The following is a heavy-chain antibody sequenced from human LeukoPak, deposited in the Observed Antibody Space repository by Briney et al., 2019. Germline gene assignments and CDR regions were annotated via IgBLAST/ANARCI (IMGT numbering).Heavy chain of an antibody. D-gene: IGHD3-16*01. CDR1: GGSISSSSYY. CDR2: IYYSGST. CDR3: ARVAVALRDAFDI. J-gene: IGHJ3*02. Sequence: SETLSLTCTVSGGSISSSSYYWGWIRQPPGKGLEWIGSIYYSGSTYYNPSLKSRVTISVDTSKNQFSLKLSSVTAADTAVYYCARVAVALRDAFDIWGQATMVTVSS. V-gene: IGHV4-39*07.